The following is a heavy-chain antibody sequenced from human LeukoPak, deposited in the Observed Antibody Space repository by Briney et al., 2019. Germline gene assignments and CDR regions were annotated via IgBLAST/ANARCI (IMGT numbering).Heavy chain of an antibody. CDR2: ISSSSSYI. D-gene: IGHD5-12*01. CDR1: GFTFSSYS. V-gene: IGHV3-21*01. Sequence: GGSLRLSCAASGFTFSSYSMNWVRQAPGKGLEWVSSISSSSSYIYYADSVKGRFTISRDNAKNSLYLQMNSLRAEDTAVYYCARAEYSGYDGPTYYYYYGMDVWGKGTTVTVSS. J-gene: IGHJ6*04. CDR3: ARAEYSGYDGPTYYYYYGMDV.